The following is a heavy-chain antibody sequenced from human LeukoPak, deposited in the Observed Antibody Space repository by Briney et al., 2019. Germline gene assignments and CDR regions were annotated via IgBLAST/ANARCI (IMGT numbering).Heavy chain of an antibody. CDR3: ARGGLNSLLPY. J-gene: IGHJ4*02. Sequence: SETLSLTCAVSGGSISSSNWWNWIRQSPGKGLEWIGYIYYNGNTYYNPSLRSRVTISLDTFRNHFTLNLSSVTAADTAMYYCARGGLNSLLPYWGQGTLVAVSS. CDR2: IYYNGNT. D-gene: IGHD2/OR15-2a*01. CDR1: GGSISSSNW. V-gene: IGHV4-30-4*01.